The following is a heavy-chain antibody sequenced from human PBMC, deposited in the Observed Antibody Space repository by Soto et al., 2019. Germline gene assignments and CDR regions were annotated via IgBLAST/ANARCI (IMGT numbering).Heavy chain of an antibody. V-gene: IGHV3-23*01. CDR3: AKEGPITIFGVVPPGGMDV. CDR1: GFTFSSYA. J-gene: IGHJ6*02. CDR2: ISGSGGST. D-gene: IGHD3-3*01. Sequence: PGGSLRLSCAASGFTFSSYAMSWVHQAPGKGLEWVSAISGSGGSTYYADSVKGRFTISRDNSKNTLYLQMNSLRAEDTAVYYCAKEGPITIFGVVPPGGMDVWGQGTTVTVSS.